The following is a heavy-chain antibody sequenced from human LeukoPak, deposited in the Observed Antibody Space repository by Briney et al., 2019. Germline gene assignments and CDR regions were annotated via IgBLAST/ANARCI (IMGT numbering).Heavy chain of an antibody. CDR3: ATDQGIY. Sequence: GGSLRLSCAASGFTFSNYGMHWVRQAPGKGLEWVAVIWYDGSDKYYADSVKGRFTISRDNSKNTLYLQMNSLRAEDTAVYYCATDQGIYWGQGTLVTVSS. D-gene: IGHD6-13*01. V-gene: IGHV3-33*01. J-gene: IGHJ4*02. CDR2: IWYDGSDK. CDR1: GFTFSNYG.